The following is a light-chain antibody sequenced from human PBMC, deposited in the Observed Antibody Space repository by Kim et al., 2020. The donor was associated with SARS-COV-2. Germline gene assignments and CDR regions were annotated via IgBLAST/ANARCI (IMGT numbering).Light chain of an antibody. CDR2: SHS. Sequence: QSVLTQPPSASGTPGQTVTMSCSGSSSNIGSNYVYWYQQLPGTAPKLLIYSHSQRPSGVPDRFSGSKSGTSASLAISGLRSEDEADYYCAAWDDSLSGPVFGRGTQLTVL. V-gene: IGLV1-47*02. CDR3: AAWDDSLSGPV. CDR1: SSNIGSNY. J-gene: IGLJ3*02.